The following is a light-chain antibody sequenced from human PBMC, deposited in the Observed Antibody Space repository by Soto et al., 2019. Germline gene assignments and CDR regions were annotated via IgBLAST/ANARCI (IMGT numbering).Light chain of an antibody. J-gene: IGKJ2*01. V-gene: IGKV1-39*01. CDR2: AAS. CDR1: RTVSDF. CDR3: QQTSSTPYT. Sequence: DLRMTQSPSSLSASVGDRVTITCRASRTVSDFLNWYQLRPGKAPRLLIYAASTLQGGVPSKFRGSGSETEFSLIINNLQPEDSANYTCQQTSSTPYTFGPGTNLEIK.